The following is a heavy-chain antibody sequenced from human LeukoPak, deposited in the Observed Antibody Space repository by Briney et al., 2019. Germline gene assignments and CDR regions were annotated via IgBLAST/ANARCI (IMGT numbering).Heavy chain of an antibody. CDR1: GFTFSDYY. V-gene: IGHV3-30*03. J-gene: IGHJ4*02. CDR3: ASWRIAAAGPPFDY. CDR2: ISYDGSNK. D-gene: IGHD6-13*01. Sequence: GGSLRLSCAASGFTFSDYYMSWIRQAPGKGLEWVAVISYDGSNKYYADSVKGRFTISRDNSKNTLYLQMNSLRAEDTAVYYCASWRIAAAGPPFDYWGQGTLVTVSS.